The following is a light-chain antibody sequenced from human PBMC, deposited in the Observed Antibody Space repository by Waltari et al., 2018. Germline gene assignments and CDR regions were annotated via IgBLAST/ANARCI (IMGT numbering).Light chain of an antibody. Sequence: IQLTQSPSSLSASVGDRITITCRSSQDISAYVNWYQQKPGTAPRLLIYGASKLQSGGPSRFIGRGSGTVFTLTISSLQSEDFATYSCQQNYNTHRTFGQGTKVETK. V-gene: IGKV1-39*01. J-gene: IGKJ1*01. CDR3: QQNYNTHRT. CDR2: GAS. CDR1: QDISAY.